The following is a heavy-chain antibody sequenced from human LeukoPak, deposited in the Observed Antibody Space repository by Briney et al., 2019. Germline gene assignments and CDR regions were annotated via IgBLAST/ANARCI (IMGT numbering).Heavy chain of an antibody. Sequence: SETLSLTCIVSGGSISSYYWSWIRQPPGKGLEWIGYIYYSGSTNYNPSLKSRVTILVDTSKNQFSLKLSSVTAADTAMYYCARSRTSGYFLLDAFDMWGQGTMVTVSS. J-gene: IGHJ3*02. D-gene: IGHD3-22*01. V-gene: IGHV4-59*01. CDR1: GGSISSYY. CDR2: IYYSGST. CDR3: ARSRTSGYFLLDAFDM.